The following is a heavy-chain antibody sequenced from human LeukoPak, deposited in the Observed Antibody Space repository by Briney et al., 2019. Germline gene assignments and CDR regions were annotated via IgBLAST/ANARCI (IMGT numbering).Heavy chain of an antibody. CDR2: IYYSGST. Sequence: SETLSLTCTASGGSISSYYWSWIRQPPGKGLDWIGYIYYSGSTNYNPSLKSRVTISVDTSKNQFSLKLSSVTAADTAVYYCARGSPIELFLFDYWGQGTLVTVSS. D-gene: IGHD3-10*01. CDR1: GGSISSYY. CDR3: ARGSPIELFLFDY. J-gene: IGHJ4*02. V-gene: IGHV4-59*01.